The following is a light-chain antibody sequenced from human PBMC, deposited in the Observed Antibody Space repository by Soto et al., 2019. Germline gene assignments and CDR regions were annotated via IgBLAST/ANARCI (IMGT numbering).Light chain of an antibody. CDR1: STDPASYPY. CDR3: SSYTSSSTVL. V-gene: IGLV2-14*01. Sequence: QSALTQPASVSGSPGQSITISCTGTSTDPASYPYVSWYQQHPGQAPKLIIYEVSNRPSGVSNRFSGSKSGNTASLTISGLQAEDEADYYCSSYTSSSTVLFGGGTKLTVL. J-gene: IGLJ2*01. CDR2: EVS.